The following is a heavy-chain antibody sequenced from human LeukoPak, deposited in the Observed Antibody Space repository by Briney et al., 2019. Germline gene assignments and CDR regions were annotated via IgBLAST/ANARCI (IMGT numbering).Heavy chain of an antibody. CDR3: ARDLAPEGVVDY. D-gene: IGHD1-14*01. CDR2: INPSGGST. CDR1: GYTFTSNY. Sequence: ASVKVSCRASGYTFTSNYIHWVRQAPGQGLEWMGIINPSGGSTSYAQKFQGRVTMTRDTSTSTVYMELSSLRSEDTAVYYCARDLAPEGVVDYWGQGTLVTVSS. J-gene: IGHJ4*02. V-gene: IGHV1-46*01.